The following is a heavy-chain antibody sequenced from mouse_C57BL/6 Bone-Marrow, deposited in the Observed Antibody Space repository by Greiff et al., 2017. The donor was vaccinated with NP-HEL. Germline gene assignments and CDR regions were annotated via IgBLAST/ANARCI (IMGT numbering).Heavy chain of an antibody. J-gene: IGHJ2*01. CDR3: ARWHYGSRGYFDY. CDR2: INPNNGGT. Sequence: EVQLQESGPELVKPGASVKMSCKASGYTFTDYNMHWVKQSHGKSLEWIGYINPNNGGTSYNQKFKGKATLTVNKSSSTAYMELRSLTSEDSAVYYCARWHYGSRGYFDYWGQGTTLTVSS. CDR1: GYTFTDYN. D-gene: IGHD1-1*01. V-gene: IGHV1-22*01.